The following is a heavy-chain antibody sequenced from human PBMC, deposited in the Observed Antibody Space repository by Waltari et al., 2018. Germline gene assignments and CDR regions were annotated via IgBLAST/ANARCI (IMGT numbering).Heavy chain of an antibody. CDR2: FYIGETA. V-gene: IGHV4-4*07. J-gene: IGHJ3*02. Sequence: QVQLQESGPGLVKPSETLSLTCTVSSGSIRNYFWSWIRQPAGKGLEWIGRFYIGETANYNPSLKSRVAMSVDTSNNQFSLEVNSVTAADTAMYFCARGGDRISASGRNAYDIWGQGTMVIVSS. CDR1: SGSIRNYF. D-gene: IGHD2-15*01. CDR3: ARGGDRISASGRNAYDI.